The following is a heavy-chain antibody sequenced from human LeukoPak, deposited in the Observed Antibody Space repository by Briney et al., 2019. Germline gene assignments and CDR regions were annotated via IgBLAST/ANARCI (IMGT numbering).Heavy chain of an antibody. CDR2: ISGSGGST. CDR1: GFTFSSYA. J-gene: IGHJ4*02. D-gene: IGHD6-13*01. CDR3: AKRADAYSSSWYGFDY. V-gene: IGHV3-23*01. Sequence: GGSLRLSCAASGFTFSSYAMSWVRQAPGKGLEWVSAISGSGGSTYYADSVKGRFTISRDNSKNTLYLQMNSLRAEDTAVYYCAKRADAYSSSWYGFDYWGQGTLVTVS.